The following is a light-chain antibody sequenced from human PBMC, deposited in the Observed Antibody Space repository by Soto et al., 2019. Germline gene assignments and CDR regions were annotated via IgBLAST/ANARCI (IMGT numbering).Light chain of an antibody. CDR1: QSLSNNIY. CDR2: GAS. CDR3: QQYNSYSPLT. V-gene: IGKV3-20*01. J-gene: IGKJ4*01. Sequence: EIVLTQSPGTLSLSPGERATLSCRASQSLSNNIYLAWYQQKPGQAPRLLIYGASSRATGIPNRFSGSGSGTDFTLTISSLQPDDFATYYCQQYNSYSPLTFGGGTKVDIK.